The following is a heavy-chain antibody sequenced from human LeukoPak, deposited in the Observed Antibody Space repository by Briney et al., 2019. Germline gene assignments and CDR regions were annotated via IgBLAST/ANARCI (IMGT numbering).Heavy chain of an antibody. J-gene: IGHJ4*02. CDR2: INHSGST. V-gene: IGHV4-34*01. CDR1: GGSFSGYY. D-gene: IGHD2-8*02. Sequence: PSETLSLTCAVYGGSFSGYYWSWIRQPPGKGLEWIGEINHSGSTNYNPSLKSRVTISVDTSKNQFSLKLSSVTAGDTAVYYCARGWSGYWGQGTLVTVSS. CDR3: ARGWSGY.